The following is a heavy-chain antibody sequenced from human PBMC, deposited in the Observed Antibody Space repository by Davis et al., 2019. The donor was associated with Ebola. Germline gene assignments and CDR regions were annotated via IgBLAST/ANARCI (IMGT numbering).Heavy chain of an antibody. Sequence: SETLSLTCTVSGGSISGYYWSWLRQPPGKGLEWIAYIHYTGSTNYNPSLKSRVTISVDTSKNQFSLKLSSVTAADTAVYYCARAIGGRGGWFDPWGQGTLVTVSS. J-gene: IGHJ5*02. CDR2: IHYTGST. CDR3: ARAIGGRGGWFDP. D-gene: IGHD3-16*01. V-gene: IGHV4-59*12. CDR1: GGSISGYY.